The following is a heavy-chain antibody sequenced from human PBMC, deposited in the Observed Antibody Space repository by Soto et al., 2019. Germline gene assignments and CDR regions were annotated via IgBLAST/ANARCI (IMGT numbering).Heavy chain of an antibody. CDR2: ISAGGNTK. V-gene: IGHV3-30*18. J-gene: IGHJ4*01. CDR3: AKESGGERYAAYFYL. CDR1: GFTLSNIG. Sequence: QVQLVESGGGVVQPGTSLRLACAASGFTLSNIGMQWVRQAPGKGLEWVAVISAGGNTKYYADSVKGRFTISRDNSKNTLFMQMNSLRTEDTAVYYCAKESGGERYAAYFYLWGHGTLVNVSA. D-gene: IGHD2-21*01.